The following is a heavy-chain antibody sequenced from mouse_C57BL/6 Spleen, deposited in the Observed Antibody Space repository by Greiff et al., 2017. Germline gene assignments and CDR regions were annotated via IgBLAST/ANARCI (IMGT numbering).Heavy chain of an antibody. J-gene: IGHJ3*01. CDR1: GYTFTDYE. Sequence: QVQLQQSGAELVRPGASVTLSCKASGYTFTDYEMHWVKQTPVHGLEWIGAIDPETGGTAYNQKFKGKAILTADKSSSTAYIELRSLPSEDSAVYYCTRSYYSNRRFAYWGQGTLVTVSA. D-gene: IGHD2-5*01. V-gene: IGHV1-15*01. CDR2: IDPETGGT. CDR3: TRSYYSNRRFAY.